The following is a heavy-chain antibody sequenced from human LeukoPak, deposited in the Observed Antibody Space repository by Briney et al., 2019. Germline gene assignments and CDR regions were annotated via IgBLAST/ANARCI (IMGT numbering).Heavy chain of an antibody. D-gene: IGHD3-10*01. CDR1: GGSISSYY. CDR2: IYYSGST. J-gene: IGHJ4*02. V-gene: IGHV4-59*08. CDR3: ASVTMVRGVIMGVDY. Sequence: PSETLSLTCTVSGGSISSYYWSWIRQPPGKGLEWIGYIYYSGSTNYNPSLKSRVPISVDTSKNQFSLKLSSVTAADTAVYYCASVTMVRGVIMGVDYWGQGTLVTVSS.